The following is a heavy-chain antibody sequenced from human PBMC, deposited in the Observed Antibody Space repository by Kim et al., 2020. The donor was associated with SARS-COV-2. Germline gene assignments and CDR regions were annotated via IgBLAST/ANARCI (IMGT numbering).Heavy chain of an antibody. V-gene: IGHV3-30*07. J-gene: IGHJ4*02. Sequence: KGRFTISRDNSKNTLYLQMNSLRAEDTAVYYCARDRLGYCSGGSCYPAGYWGQGTLVTVSS. D-gene: IGHD2-15*01. CDR3: ARDRLGYCSGGSCYPAGY.